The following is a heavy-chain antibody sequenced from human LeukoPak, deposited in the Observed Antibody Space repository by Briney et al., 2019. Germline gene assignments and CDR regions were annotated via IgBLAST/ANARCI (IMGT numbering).Heavy chain of an antibody. J-gene: IGHJ6*02. Sequence: SVKVSCKASGYTFTSYDINWVRQAPGQGLEWMGRIIPILGIANYAQKFQGRVTITADKSTSTAYMELSSLRSEDTAVYYCARRDTAMATGYYGMDVWRQGTTVTVSS. CDR1: GYTFTSYD. D-gene: IGHD5-18*01. CDR3: ARRDTAMATGYYGMDV. V-gene: IGHV1-69*04. CDR2: IIPILGIA.